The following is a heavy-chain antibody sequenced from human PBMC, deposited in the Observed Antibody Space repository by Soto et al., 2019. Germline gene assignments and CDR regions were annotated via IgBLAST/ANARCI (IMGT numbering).Heavy chain of an antibody. D-gene: IGHD2-15*01. J-gene: IGHJ6*03. V-gene: IGHV3-21*01. Sequence: GGSLRLSCAASGFTFSSYSMNWVRQAPGKGLEWVSSISSSSSYIYYADSVKGRFTISRDNAKNSLYLQMNSLRAEDTAVYYCARVADRVVARPHHYYYYMDVWGKGTTVTVSS. CDR2: ISSSSSYI. CDR1: GFTFSSYS. CDR3: ARVADRVVARPHHYYYYMDV.